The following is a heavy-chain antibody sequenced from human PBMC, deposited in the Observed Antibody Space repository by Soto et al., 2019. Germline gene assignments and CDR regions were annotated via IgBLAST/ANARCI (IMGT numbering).Heavy chain of an antibody. CDR2: ISYDGSNK. CDR1: GCTFSSYG. Sequence: QVQLVESGGGVVQPGRSLRLSCAASGCTFSSYGMHWVRQAPGKGLEWVAVISYDGSNKYYADSVKGRFTISRDNSKNTLYLQMNSLRAEDTAVYYCAKDRIAVAGSTFDYWGQGTLVTVSS. CDR3: AKDRIAVAGSTFDY. V-gene: IGHV3-30*18. J-gene: IGHJ4*02. D-gene: IGHD6-19*01.